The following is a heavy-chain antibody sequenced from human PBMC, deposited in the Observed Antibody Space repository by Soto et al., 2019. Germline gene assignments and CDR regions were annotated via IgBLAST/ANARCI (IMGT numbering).Heavy chain of an antibody. Sequence: QVPLVQSGAEVKKPGSSVKVSCKASGGTFSSYAISWVRQAPGQGLEWMGGIIPIFGTANHAQKFQGRVTITADKSTSTAYMELSSLRSEDTAVYYCASGPVRGVSPDSDYWGQGTLVTVSS. CDR2: IIPIFGTA. J-gene: IGHJ4*02. D-gene: IGHD3-10*01. CDR3: ASGPVRGVSPDSDY. V-gene: IGHV1-69*06. CDR1: GGTFSSYA.